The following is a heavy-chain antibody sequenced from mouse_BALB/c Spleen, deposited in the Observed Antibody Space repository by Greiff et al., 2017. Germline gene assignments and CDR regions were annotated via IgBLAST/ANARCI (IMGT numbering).Heavy chain of an antibody. Sequence: QVQLQQPGAELVMPGASVKMSCKASGYTFTDYWMHWVKQRPGQGLEWIGAIDTSDSYTSYNQKFKGKATLTVDESSSTAYMQLSSLTSEDSAVYYCARGTGTNYWGQGTTLTVSS. CDR2: IDTSDSYT. CDR1: GYTFTDYW. V-gene: IGHV1-69*01. D-gene: IGHD4-1*01. J-gene: IGHJ2*01. CDR3: ARGTGTNY.